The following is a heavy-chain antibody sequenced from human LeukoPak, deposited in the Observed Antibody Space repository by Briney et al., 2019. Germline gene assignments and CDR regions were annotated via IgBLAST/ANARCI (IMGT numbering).Heavy chain of an antibody. J-gene: IGHJ4*02. CDR2: MSYDGSNK. CDR1: GFTFSSYA. D-gene: IGHD6-13*01. CDR3: AKDYSHYFDY. Sequence: PGRSLRLSCAASGFTFSSYAMHWVRQAPGKGLEWVAVMSYDGSNKYYADSVKGRFTISRDNSKNTLYLQMNSLRAEDTAVYYCAKDYSHYFDYWGQGTLVTVSS. V-gene: IGHV3-30*04.